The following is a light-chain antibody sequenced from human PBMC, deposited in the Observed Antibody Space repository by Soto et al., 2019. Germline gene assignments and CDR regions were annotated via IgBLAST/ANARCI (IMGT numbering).Light chain of an antibody. V-gene: IGLV7-46*01. J-gene: IGLJ2*01. CDR2: DIN. Sequence: QAVVTQEPSLTVSPGGTVTLTCGSSTGVVTSGHYPYWFQRKPGQGPRTLIYDINRKHSWTPARFSGSLLGGKAALTLSGAQPEDEAEYYCLLTYRGSRVFGGGTKLTVL. CDR1: TGVVTSGHY. CDR3: LLTYRGSRV.